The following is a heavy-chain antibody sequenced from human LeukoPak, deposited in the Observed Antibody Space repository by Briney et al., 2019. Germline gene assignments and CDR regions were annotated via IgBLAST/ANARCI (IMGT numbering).Heavy chain of an antibody. Sequence: PGGSLRLSCAASGFTFSADAMNWVRQAPGKGLEWVSYISSSGSIIYYADSVKGRFTISRDNAKNSLYLQMNSLRAEDTAVYYCAGVLAVAGIDYWGQGTLVTVSS. D-gene: IGHD6-19*01. V-gene: IGHV3-48*04. J-gene: IGHJ4*02. CDR3: AGVLAVAGIDY. CDR2: ISSSGSII. CDR1: GFTFSADA.